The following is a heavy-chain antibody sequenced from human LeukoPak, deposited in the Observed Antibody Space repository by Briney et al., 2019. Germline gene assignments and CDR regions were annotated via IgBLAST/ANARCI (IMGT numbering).Heavy chain of an antibody. CDR1: GGSFSGHY. Sequence: PSETLSLTCAVYGGSFSGHYWSWIRQPPGKGLEWIGEINHSGSTNYNPSLKSRVTISVDTSKNQFSLKLSSVTAADTAVYYCARHVGYGSGSYPRYYYYYMDVWGKGTTVTISS. D-gene: IGHD3-10*01. CDR2: INHSGST. J-gene: IGHJ6*03. V-gene: IGHV4-34*01. CDR3: ARHVGYGSGSYPRYYYYYMDV.